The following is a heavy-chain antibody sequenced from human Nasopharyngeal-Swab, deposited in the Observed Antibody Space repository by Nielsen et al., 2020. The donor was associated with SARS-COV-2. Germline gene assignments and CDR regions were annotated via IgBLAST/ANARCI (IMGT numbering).Heavy chain of an antibody. Sequence: VRQMPGKGLEWMGRIGPIDSRTNYRPSFEGHVTMSVDKYSSTAYLQWSSLKASDTAIYYCARQGTFMDVWGTGTTVTVSS. CDR3: ARQGTFMDV. CDR2: IGPIDSRT. D-gene: IGHD2/OR15-2a*01. J-gene: IGHJ6*03. V-gene: IGHV5-10-1*01.